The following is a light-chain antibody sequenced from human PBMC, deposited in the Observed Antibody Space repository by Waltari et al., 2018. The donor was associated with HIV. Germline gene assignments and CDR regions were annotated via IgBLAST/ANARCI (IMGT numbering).Light chain of an antibody. V-gene: IGKV3-15*01. CDR3: QQYNNWPPWT. J-gene: IGKJ1*01. Sequence: EIVMTQSPATLSVSPGERATLSCRASQSVSSNLAWYQQNPGQAPRLLIYGASTRATGSPARFSGGGSGTEFTLTISSLQSEDFAVYYCQQYNNWPPWTFGQGTKVEIK. CDR1: QSVSSN. CDR2: GAS.